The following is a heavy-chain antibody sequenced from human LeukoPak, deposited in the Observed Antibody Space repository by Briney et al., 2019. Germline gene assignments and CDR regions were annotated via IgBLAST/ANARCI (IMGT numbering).Heavy chain of an antibody. J-gene: IGHJ5*02. CDR1: GYTFTCYY. CDR2: INPNSGGT. D-gene: IGHD6-19*01. V-gene: IGHV1-2*02. CDR3: ARVLAGTWWFDP. Sequence: GASVKVSCKASGYTFTCYYMHWVRQAPGQGLEWMGWINPNSGGTNYAQKFQGRVTMTRDTSISTAYMELSRLRSDDTAVYYCARVLAGTWWFDPWGQGTLVTVSS.